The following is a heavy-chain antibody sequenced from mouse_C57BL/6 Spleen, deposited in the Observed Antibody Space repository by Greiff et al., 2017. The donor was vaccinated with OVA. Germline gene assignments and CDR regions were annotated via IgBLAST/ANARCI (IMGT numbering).Heavy chain of an antibody. CDR3: ARDPYGSSWWYFDV. J-gene: IGHJ1*03. CDR1: GFTFSDYY. D-gene: IGHD1-1*01. CDR2: INYDGSST. Sequence: EVKVVESEGGLVQPGSSMKLSCTASGFTFSDYYMAWVRQVPEKGLEWVANINYDGSSTYYLDSLKSRFIISRDNEKNILYLQMSSLKSEDTATYYCARDPYGSSWWYFDVWGTGTTVTVSS. V-gene: IGHV5-16*01.